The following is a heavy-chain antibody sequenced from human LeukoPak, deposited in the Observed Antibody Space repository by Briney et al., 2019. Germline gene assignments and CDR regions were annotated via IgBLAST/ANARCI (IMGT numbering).Heavy chain of an antibody. D-gene: IGHD2-2*01. CDR2: IYYSGST. CDR1: GGSISSYY. Sequence: SETLSLTCTVSGGSISSYYWSWIRQPPGKGLEWIGYIYYSGSTNYNPSPKSRVTISVDTSKNQFSLKLSSVTAADTAVYYCAREGSRGYCSSTSCPFDYWGQGTLVTVSS. CDR3: AREGSRGYCSSTSCPFDY. J-gene: IGHJ4*02. V-gene: IGHV4-59*01.